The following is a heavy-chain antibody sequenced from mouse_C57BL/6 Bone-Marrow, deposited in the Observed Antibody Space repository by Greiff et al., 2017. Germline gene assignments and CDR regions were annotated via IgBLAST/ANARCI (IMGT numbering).Heavy chain of an antibody. CDR1: GYSLTSYG. CDR2: IWRGGST. Sequence: QVQLQQSGPGLVQPSQSLSITCTVSGYSLTSYGVHWVRQSPGKGLEWLGEIWRGGSTDYNAAFISTLSISNDKSKSQVFFKMNSLQADDTAIYYCASSIFAYWGQGTLVTVSA. J-gene: IGHJ3*01. CDR3: ASSIFAY. V-gene: IGHV2-2*01.